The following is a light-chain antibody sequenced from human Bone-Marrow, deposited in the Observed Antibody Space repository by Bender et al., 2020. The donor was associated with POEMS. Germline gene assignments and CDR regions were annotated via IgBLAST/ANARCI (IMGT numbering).Light chain of an antibody. V-gene: IGLV2-14*03. CDR3: SSYTSSRTYV. CDR2: DVS. Sequence: QSALTQPASVSGSPGQSITISCTETGSDIDAYNYVSWYQQHPGKAPKLMIYDVSNRPSGVSNRFSGSKSGNTASLTISGLQAEDEADYYCSSYTSSRTYVFGTGTKVTVL. J-gene: IGLJ1*01. CDR1: GSDIDAYNY.